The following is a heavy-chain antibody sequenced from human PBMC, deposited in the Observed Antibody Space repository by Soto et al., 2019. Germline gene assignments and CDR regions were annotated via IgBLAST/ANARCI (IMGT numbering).Heavy chain of an antibody. J-gene: IGHJ3*02. Sequence: PSETLSLTCTVSGGSISSYYWSWIRQPPGKGLEWIGYIYYSGSTNYNPSLKSRVTISVDTSKNQFSLKLSSVTAADTAVYYCARDSHTYYYDSSGWDAFDIWGQGTMVTVSS. D-gene: IGHD3-22*01. CDR3: ARDSHTYYYDSSGWDAFDI. CDR1: GGSISSYY. V-gene: IGHV4-59*01. CDR2: IYYSGST.